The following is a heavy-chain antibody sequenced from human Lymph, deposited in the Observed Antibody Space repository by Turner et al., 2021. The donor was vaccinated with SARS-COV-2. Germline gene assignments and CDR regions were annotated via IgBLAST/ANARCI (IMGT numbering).Heavy chain of an antibody. CDR2: SIPILGIA. CDR1: GGASSTYV. D-gene: IGHD1-26*01. Sequence: QVQLVQSGAEVQKPGSSVKVSCKASGGASSTYVISWVRQDPGQGLEWMGGSIPILGIADYAKKFQGRVTITADKSTSTDNMGLSSLRTEDTAVYHCARRHSGNYDAFDIWGQGTMVTVSS. V-gene: IGHV1-69*10. CDR3: ARRHSGNYDAFDI. J-gene: IGHJ3*02.